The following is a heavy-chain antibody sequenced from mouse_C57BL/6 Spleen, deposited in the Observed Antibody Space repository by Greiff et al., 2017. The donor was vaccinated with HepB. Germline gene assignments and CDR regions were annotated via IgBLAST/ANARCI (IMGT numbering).Heavy chain of an antibody. CDR1: GYTFTSYW. CDR2: IHPNSGST. V-gene: IGHV1-64*01. Sequence: QVQLQQPGAELVKPGASVKLSCKASGYTFTSYWMHWVKQRPGQGLEWIGMIHPNSGSTNYNEKFKSKATLTVDKSSITAYMQLSSPTSEDSAVYCGARGGGAMDYWGQGTSVTVSS. CDR3: ARGGGAMDY. J-gene: IGHJ4*01.